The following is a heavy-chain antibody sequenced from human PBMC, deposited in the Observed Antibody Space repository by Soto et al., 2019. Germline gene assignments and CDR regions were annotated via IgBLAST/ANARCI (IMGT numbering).Heavy chain of an antibody. Sequence: GGSLRLSCAVCGFTFSNYSMNWHRQAPGKGLEWVSYINSSSSTIYYADSVKGRFTISRDNAKNSLYLQMNSLRDEDTAVYYCARDSYYLGTHYYGMDVWGQGTTVTVSS. CDR1: GFTFSNYS. J-gene: IGHJ6*02. CDR2: INSSSSTI. D-gene: IGHD2-8*01. CDR3: ARDSYYLGTHYYGMDV. V-gene: IGHV3-48*02.